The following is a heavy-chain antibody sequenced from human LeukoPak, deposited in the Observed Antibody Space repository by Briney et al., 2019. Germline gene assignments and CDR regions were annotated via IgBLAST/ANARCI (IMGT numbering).Heavy chain of an antibody. Sequence: PGGSLRLSCAASGFTFSSNYMHWVRQVPGEGLVWVSHIIQDGSVTSYADSVKGRFTISRDNAKNTVYLQLNNLRAEDTAVYYCATDDYRGLGYWGQGTLVTVSS. CDR1: GFTFSSNY. CDR2: IIQDGSVT. D-gene: IGHD3-16*01. J-gene: IGHJ4*02. V-gene: IGHV3-74*01. CDR3: ATDDYRGLGY.